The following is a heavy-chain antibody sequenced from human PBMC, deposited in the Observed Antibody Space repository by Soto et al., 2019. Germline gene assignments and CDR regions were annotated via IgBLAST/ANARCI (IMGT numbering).Heavy chain of an antibody. CDR1: GGTFSSYA. Sequence: QVQLVQSGAEVKKPGSSVKVSCKASGGTFSSYAISWVRQAPGQGLEWMEGIIPIFGTANYAQKFQGRVTITADESTSTAYMELSSLRSEDTAVYYCARDIRPRGVPLWCYGMDVWGQGTTVTVSS. J-gene: IGHJ6*02. V-gene: IGHV1-69*12. D-gene: IGHD3-10*01. CDR3: ARDIRPRGVPLWCYGMDV. CDR2: IIPIFGTA.